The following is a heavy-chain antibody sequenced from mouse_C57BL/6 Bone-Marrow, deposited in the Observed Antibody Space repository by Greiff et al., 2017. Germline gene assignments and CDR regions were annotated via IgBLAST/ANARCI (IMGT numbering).Heavy chain of an antibody. Sequence: QVQLQQPGAELVMPGASVKLSCKASGYTFTSYWMHWVKQRPGQGLEWIGEIDPSDSYTNYNQKFKGKSTLTVDKSSSTAYLQLSSLTSEDSAVYYCARKRDYYGSNPYYYAMDYWGQGTSVTVSS. CDR1: GYTFTSYW. CDR3: ARKRDYYGSNPYYYAMDY. V-gene: IGHV1-69*01. D-gene: IGHD1-1*01. CDR2: IDPSDSYT. J-gene: IGHJ4*01.